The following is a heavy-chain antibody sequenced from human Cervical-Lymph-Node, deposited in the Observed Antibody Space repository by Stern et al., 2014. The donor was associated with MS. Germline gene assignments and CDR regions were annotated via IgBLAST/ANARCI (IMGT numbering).Heavy chain of an antibody. CDR3: ARPVGNGYFDF. D-gene: IGHD2-8*01. Sequence: EDQLVESGAEVKKPGESLKISCKGSGYSFATYWIGWVRQMPGKGLEWMAIIYPGDSEIRYRPSFQGQVTISLDKSISTTYLQWSSLKASDTAMYYCARPVGNGYFDFWGQGTLVTVSS. J-gene: IGHJ4*02. CDR1: GYSFATYW. CDR2: IYPGDSEI. V-gene: IGHV5-51*03.